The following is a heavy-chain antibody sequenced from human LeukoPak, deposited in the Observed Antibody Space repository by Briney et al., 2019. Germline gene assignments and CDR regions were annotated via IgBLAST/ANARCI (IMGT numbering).Heavy chain of an antibody. V-gene: IGHV4-61*01. J-gene: IGHJ6*04. CDR1: GGSVSSGSYY. CDR3: ARDRFPTRYCSGGSCYSSYYYYGMDV. D-gene: IGHD2-15*01. Sequence: SETLSLTCTVSGGSVSSGSYYWSWIRQPPGKGLEWIGYSYYSGSTNYHPSLKSRVTISVDTSKNQFSLKLSSVTAADTAVYYCARDRFPTRYCSGGSCYSSYYYYGMDVWGKGTTVTVSS. CDR2: SYYSGST.